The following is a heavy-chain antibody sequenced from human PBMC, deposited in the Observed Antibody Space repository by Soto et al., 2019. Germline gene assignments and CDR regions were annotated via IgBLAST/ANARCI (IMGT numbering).Heavy chain of an antibody. V-gene: IGHV4-59*01. CDR1: WDSIRDYV. Sequence: XQSLSLPGTVSWDSIRDYVWTWIRQPPGKGLEWIGYIYYSGRTNYNPSLKSRVSISVDTSKNHFSLQLRSVTAADTAVYYCARVGGDDFGDSGGFDYWGQGTLVTVPS. CDR2: IYYSGRT. D-gene: IGHD4-17*01. J-gene: IGHJ4*02. CDR3: ARVGGDDFGDSGGFDY.